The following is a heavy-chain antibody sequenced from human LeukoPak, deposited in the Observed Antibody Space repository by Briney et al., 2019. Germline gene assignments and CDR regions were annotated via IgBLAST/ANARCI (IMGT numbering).Heavy chain of an antibody. D-gene: IGHD2-21*02. CDR1: GCSIGSGGYY. J-gene: IGHJ3*02. CDR3: ARVRMVVTGLYAFDI. CDR2: IYYSGST. Sequence: PSETLSLTCTVSGCSIGSGGYYWSWIRQHPGKGLEWVGYIYYSGSTYYNPSLKGRVTISVDTSKNQFSLKLSSVTAADTAVYYCARVRMVVTGLYAFDIWGQETMVTVSS. V-gene: IGHV4-31*03.